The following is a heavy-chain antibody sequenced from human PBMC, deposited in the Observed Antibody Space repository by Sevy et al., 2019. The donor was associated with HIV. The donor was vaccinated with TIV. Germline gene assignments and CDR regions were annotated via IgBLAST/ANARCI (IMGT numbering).Heavy chain of an antibody. Sequence: ASVKVSCKVAGDTLTEISIHWVRQAPGKGLEWMGGFDPANGETSYAQRFQGRVTMTEDTSTHTAYMELRSLRSEDTAVYYCETHRLYRDFRSGFSSWGRGSLVTVSS. V-gene: IGHV1-24*01. CDR1: GDTLTEIS. D-gene: IGHD3-3*01. CDR2: FDPANGET. CDR3: ETHRLYRDFRSGFSS. J-gene: IGHJ5*02.